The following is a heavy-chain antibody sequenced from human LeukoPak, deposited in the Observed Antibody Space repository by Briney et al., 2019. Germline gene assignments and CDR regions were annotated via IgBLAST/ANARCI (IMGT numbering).Heavy chain of an antibody. CDR2: INSDGRST. D-gene: IGHD6-6*01. CDR1: GFTFSSYW. Sequence: GGSLRLSCAASGFTFSSYWMHWVRQAPGKGLVWVSRINSDGRSTSFADSVRGRFTISRDNSNNALYLQMDSLRAEDTAVYYCANWIGSSSRDYWGQGTLVTVSS. CDR3: ANWIGSSSRDY. V-gene: IGHV3-74*01. J-gene: IGHJ4*02.